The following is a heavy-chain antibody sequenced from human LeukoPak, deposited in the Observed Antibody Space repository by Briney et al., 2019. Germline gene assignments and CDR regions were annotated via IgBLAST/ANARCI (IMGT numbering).Heavy chain of an antibody. CDR1: GGSISSYY. V-gene: IGHV4-59*01. D-gene: IGHD3-9*01. J-gene: IGHJ3*02. CDR2: MYNSGST. CDR3: AKGTTISAFDI. Sequence: SETLSLTCTVSGGSISSYYLSWIRQPPGKGLEWIGSMYNSGSTNFNPSLRSRVTISVDTSKNQFSLKLSSVTAADTAVNYCAKGTTISAFDIWGQGTTVTVSS.